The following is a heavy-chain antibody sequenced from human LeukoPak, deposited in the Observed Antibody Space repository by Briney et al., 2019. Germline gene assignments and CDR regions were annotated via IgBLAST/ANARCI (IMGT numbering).Heavy chain of an antibody. CDR1: GYTLTDLP. CDR2: LDPADGET. J-gene: IGHJ4*02. D-gene: IGHD4-17*01. V-gene: IGHV1-24*01. CDR3: ATHRTTVITGLVY. Sequence: ASVKVSCKVSGYTLTDLPTHWVRQAPGKGLEWMGGLDPADGETIYAQKFQGRVTMTEDTSTDTAYMELNSLRSEDTAVYYCATHRTTVITGLVYWGQGTLVSVSS.